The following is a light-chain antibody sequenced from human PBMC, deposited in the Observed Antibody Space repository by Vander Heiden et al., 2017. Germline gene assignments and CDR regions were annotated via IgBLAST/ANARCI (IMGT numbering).Light chain of an antibody. CDR1: HIDVGGYHY. V-gene: IGLV2-11*01. J-gene: IGLJ1*01. CDR3: CSYAGSYTFHV. Sequence: QSALTQPRSVSGSPGPSVTISCTGTHIDVGGYHYVSWYQQHTGKAPKLMIYDVSKRPSGVPDRFSGSKSGNTASLTSSGLQAEDEADYYCCSYAGSYTFHVFGTGTKVTVL. CDR2: DVS.